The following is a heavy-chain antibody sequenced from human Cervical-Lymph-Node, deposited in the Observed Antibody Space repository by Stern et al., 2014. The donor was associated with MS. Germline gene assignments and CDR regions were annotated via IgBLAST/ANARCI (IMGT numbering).Heavy chain of an antibody. D-gene: IGHD3/OR15-3a*01. CDR3: AREGPRTGTLVY. CDR2: IYYSGSN. V-gene: IGHV4-30-4*01. J-gene: IGHJ4*02. CDR1: GGSFSSGDYY. Sequence: QVQLQESGPGLVKPSQTLSLTCTVSGGSFSSGDYYWSWLRQPPGKGLEWIGYIYYSGSNYYNPSLKSRVTISVDTSKNQFSLKLSSVTAADTAVYYCAREGPRTGTLVYWGQGTLVTVSS.